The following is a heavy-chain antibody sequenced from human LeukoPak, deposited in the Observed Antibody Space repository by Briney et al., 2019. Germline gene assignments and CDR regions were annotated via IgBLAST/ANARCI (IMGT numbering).Heavy chain of an antibody. CDR1: GYTFTDYY. Sequence: GASVKVSCKASGYTFTDYYMHWVRQAPGQGLEWMGWFNPDNGGTYYAQKFQGRVTMTRDTSITTAYMELSSLTSDDTAVYYCTRGRPSDDNRQHLEEGHWGQGTLVTVSS. J-gene: IGHJ4*02. CDR3: TRGRPSDDNRQHLEEGH. CDR2: FNPDNGGT. D-gene: IGHD6-13*01. V-gene: IGHV1-2*02.